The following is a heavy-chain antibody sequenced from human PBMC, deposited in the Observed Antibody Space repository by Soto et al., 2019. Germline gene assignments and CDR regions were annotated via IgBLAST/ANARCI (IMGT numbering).Heavy chain of an antibody. CDR3: ARHYFGSGGGYYYYGMDA. J-gene: IGHJ6*02. CDR1: GGCISSGSYY. CDR2: IYYSGRT. Sequence: SETLSLTCTVSGGCISSGSYYWGWIRQPPGKGLEWIGSIYYSGRTYYNPPLKSRVTISVDTSKNQFSLDLSSVTAADTAVHYCARHYFGSGGGYYYYGMDAWGQGTTVT. D-gene: IGHD3-10*01. V-gene: IGHV4-39*01.